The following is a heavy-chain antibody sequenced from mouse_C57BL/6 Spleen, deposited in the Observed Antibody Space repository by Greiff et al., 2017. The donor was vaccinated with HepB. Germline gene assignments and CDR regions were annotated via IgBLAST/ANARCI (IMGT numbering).Heavy chain of an antibody. J-gene: IGHJ3*01. D-gene: IGHD2-5*01. CDR2: IDPSDSYT. CDR1: GYTFTSYW. V-gene: IGHV1-69*01. Sequence: QVQLQQPGAELVMPGASVKLSCKASGYTFTSYWMHWVKQRPGQGLEWIGEIDPSDSYTNYNQKFKGKSTLTVDKSYSTAYMQLSSLTSEDSAVYYCARLYYSNYFAWFAYWGQGTLVTVSA. CDR3: ARLYYSNYFAWFAY.